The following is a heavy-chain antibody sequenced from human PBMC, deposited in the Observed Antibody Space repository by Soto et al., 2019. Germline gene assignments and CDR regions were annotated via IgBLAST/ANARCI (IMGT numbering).Heavy chain of an antibody. CDR1: GGNLRRNA. Sequence: QVQLVQSGAEVKKPGSSVKVSCKASGGNLRRNAISWVRQAPGQGLEWMGGIVPMFGTANYAQKIQGRVTITADESTSTVYMELSSLRSEDTAVYYCARDNFVGFDVWGQGTTVTVSS. D-gene: IGHD1-20*01. CDR3: ARDNFVGFDV. CDR2: IVPMFGTA. V-gene: IGHV1-69*12. J-gene: IGHJ6*02.